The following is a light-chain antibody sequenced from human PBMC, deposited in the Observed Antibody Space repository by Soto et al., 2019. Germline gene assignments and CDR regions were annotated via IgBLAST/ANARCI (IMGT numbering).Light chain of an antibody. CDR1: QSIGGW. J-gene: IGKJ1*01. CDR3: QHYNSYSEA. Sequence: DIQMTQSPSTLSASVGDRVTITCRASQSIGGWLAWYQQKPGKAPKRLIYAASSLQSGVPSRFSGSGSGTEFTLTISSLQPDDFATYYCQHYNSYSEAFGQGTKVDIK. V-gene: IGKV1-5*01. CDR2: AAS.